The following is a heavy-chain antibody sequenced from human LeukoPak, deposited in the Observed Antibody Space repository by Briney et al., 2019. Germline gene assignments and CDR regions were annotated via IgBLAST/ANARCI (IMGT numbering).Heavy chain of an antibody. J-gene: IGHJ6*02. Sequence: SQTLSLTCAISGDSVSNNSAAWSWIRQSPSRGLEWLGRTFYRSKWYYDYAVSLKTRITVDPDTSKNQFSLQLNSVTPEDTAVYYCAREGKVRGPRENYYGMDVWGQGTTVTVSS. CDR2: TFYRSKWYY. D-gene: IGHD3-10*01. CDR1: GDSVSNNSAA. CDR3: AREGKVRGPRENYYGMDV. V-gene: IGHV6-1*01.